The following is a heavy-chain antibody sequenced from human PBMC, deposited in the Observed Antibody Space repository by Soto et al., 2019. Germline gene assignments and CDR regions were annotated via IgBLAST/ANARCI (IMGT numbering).Heavy chain of an antibody. CDR1: GYTFTNYA. D-gene: IGHD3-16*01. Sequence: ASVKVSCKASGYTFTNYALHWVRQAPGQRLEWMGWINADFGNTKYSQKLQDRVTITRDTSASTAYMELSSLRSEDTAVYYCARGNYGLDYWGQETLVTVS. J-gene: IGHJ4*02. CDR2: INADFGNT. CDR3: ARGNYGLDY. V-gene: IGHV1-3*01.